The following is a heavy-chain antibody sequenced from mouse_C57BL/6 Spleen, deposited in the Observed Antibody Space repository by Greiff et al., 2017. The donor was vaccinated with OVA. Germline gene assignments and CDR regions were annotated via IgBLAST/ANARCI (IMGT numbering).Heavy chain of an antibody. J-gene: IGHJ1*03. Sequence: VQLQQPGTELVKPGASVKLSCKASGYTFTSYWMHWVKQRPGQGLEWIGNINPSNGGTNYNEKFKSKATLTVDKSSSTAYMQLSSLTSEDSAVYYCARSNYGSSPWYFDVWGTGTTVTVSS. CDR1: GYTFTSYW. V-gene: IGHV1-53*01. CDR2: INPSNGGT. D-gene: IGHD1-1*01. CDR3: ARSNYGSSPWYFDV.